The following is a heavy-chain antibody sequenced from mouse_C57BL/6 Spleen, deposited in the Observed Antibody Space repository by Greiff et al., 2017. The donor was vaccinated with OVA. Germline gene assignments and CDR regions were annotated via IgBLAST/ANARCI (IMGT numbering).Heavy chain of an antibody. Sequence: EVKLQESGGGLVKPGGSLKLSCAASGFTFSSYTMSWVRQTPEKRLEWVATISGGGGNTYYPDSVKGRFTISRDNAKNTLYLQMSSLRSEDTALYYCARQYSNYGYAMDYWGQGTSVTVSS. J-gene: IGHJ4*01. CDR3: ARQYSNYGYAMDY. D-gene: IGHD2-5*01. V-gene: IGHV5-9*01. CDR1: GFTFSSYT. CDR2: ISGGGGNT.